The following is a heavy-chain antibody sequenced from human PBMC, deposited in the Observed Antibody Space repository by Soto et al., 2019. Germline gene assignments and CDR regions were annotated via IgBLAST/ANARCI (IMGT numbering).Heavy chain of an antibody. CDR3: ARDETYYYGSGPV. Sequence: PGGSLRLSCAVSVFTFSTYWMSWVRQAPGKGLEWVANIKQDGSEKYYVDSVKGRFTISRDNAKNSLYLQMNGLRAEDTAVYYYARDETYYYGSGPVGGQGTLVTVSS. J-gene: IGHJ4*02. CDR1: VFTFSTYW. CDR2: IKQDGSEK. V-gene: IGHV3-7*01. D-gene: IGHD3-10*01.